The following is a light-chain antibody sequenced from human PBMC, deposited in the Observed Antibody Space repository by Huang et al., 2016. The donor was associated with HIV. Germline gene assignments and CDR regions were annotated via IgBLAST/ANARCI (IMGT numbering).Light chain of an antibody. CDR2: DTS. CDR1: QSVSRY. V-gene: IGKV3-11*01. Sequence: EIVLTQSPATLYLSPGERATLSCRASQSVSRYLAWYQQQPGQAPRLLIYDTSSRATGLPARFSGSGSGTDFTLTISSLEPEDFAVYYCQQRSNWPPWTFGQGTKVEIK. CDR3: QQRSNWPPWT. J-gene: IGKJ1*01.